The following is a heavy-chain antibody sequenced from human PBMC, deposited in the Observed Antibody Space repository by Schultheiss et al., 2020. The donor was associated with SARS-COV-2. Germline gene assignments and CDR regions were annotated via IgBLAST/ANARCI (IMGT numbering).Heavy chain of an antibody. V-gene: IGHV3-23*01. J-gene: IGHJ4*02. CDR1: GFTFSNAW. CDR3: AKKPQITIFGVIDY. Sequence: GGSLRLSCAASGFTFSNAWMSWVRQAPGKGLEWVSAISGSGGSTYYADSVKGRFTISRDNSKNTLYLQMNSLRAEDTAVYYCAKKPQITIFGVIDYWGQGTLVTVSS. CDR2: ISGSGGST. D-gene: IGHD3-3*01.